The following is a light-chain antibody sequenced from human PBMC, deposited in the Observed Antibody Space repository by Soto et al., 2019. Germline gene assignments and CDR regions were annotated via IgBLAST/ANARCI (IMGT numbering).Light chain of an antibody. J-gene: IGKJ3*01. CDR3: QQYGSSLLFT. CDR2: GAS. V-gene: IGKV3-20*01. CDR1: QSVSSSY. Sequence: EIVLTQSPGTLSLSPGERATLSCRASQSVSSSYLAWYQQKPGQAPRLLIYGASSRATGIPDRFSGSGSGTDFTLTISRLEPEDFAEYYCQQYGSSLLFTFGPGTKVDIK.